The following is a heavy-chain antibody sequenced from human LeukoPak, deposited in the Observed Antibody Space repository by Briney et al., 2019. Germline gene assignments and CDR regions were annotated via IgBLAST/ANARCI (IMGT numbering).Heavy chain of an antibody. CDR2: IDPNSGGT. D-gene: IGHD6-13*01. V-gene: IGHV1-2*02. CDR3: ARDGVAAAGTMDYYYYMDV. J-gene: IGHJ6*03. CDR1: GYTFTGYY. Sequence: ASVKVSCKASGYTFTGYYMHWVRQAPGQGLEWMGWIDPNSGGTNYAQKFQGRVTMTRDTSISTAYMELSRLRSDDTAVYYCARDGVAAAGTMDYYYYMDVWGKGTTVTVSS.